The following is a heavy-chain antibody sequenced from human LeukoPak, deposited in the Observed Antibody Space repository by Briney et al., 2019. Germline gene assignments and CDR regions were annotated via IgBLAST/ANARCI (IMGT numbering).Heavy chain of an antibody. V-gene: IGHV3-21*01. D-gene: IGHD2-2*02. CDR1: GFTFSSYS. Sequence: GGSLRLSCAASGFTFSSYSMNWVRQAPGKGLEWVSSISSSSSYIYYPDSVKGRFTISRDNAKNSLYLQMNSLRAEDTAVYYCARPYCSSTSCYMGVGGAFDIWGQGTMVTVSS. CDR3: ARPYCSSTSCYMGVGGAFDI. J-gene: IGHJ3*02. CDR2: ISSSSSYI.